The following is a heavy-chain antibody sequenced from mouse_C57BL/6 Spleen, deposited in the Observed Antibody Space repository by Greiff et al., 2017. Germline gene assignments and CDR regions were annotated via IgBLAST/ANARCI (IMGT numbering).Heavy chain of an antibody. CDR1: GFSFNTYA. V-gene: IGHV10-1*01. Sequence: EVHLVESGGGLVQPKGSLKLSCAASGFSFNTYAMNWVRQAPGKGLEWVARIRSKSNNYATYYADSVKDRFTISRDDSESMLYLQMNNLKTEDTAMYYCVRHGYYGYAMDYWGQGTSVTVSS. CDR2: IRSKSNNYAT. D-gene: IGHD2-3*01. CDR3: VRHGYYGYAMDY. J-gene: IGHJ4*01.